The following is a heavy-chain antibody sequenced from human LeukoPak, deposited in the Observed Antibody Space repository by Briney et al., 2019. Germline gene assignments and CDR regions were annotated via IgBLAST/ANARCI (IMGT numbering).Heavy chain of an antibody. Sequence: SETLSLTCTVSGGSISTSNYYWGWIRQPPGKGLEWIGNIFYSGSTYYSPSLKSRVTISLDTSRNQFSLKLSSVTAADTAVYYCARHKPGIAAAGAIDYWGQGTLVTVSS. CDR2: IFYSGST. D-gene: IGHD6-13*01. V-gene: IGHV4-39*01. CDR3: ARHKPGIAAAGAIDY. J-gene: IGHJ4*02. CDR1: GGSISTSNYY.